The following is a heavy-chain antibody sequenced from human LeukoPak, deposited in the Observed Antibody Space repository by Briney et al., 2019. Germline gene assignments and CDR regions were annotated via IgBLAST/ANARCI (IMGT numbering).Heavy chain of an antibody. CDR1: GGSISSGSYD. V-gene: IGHV4-61*09. CDR3: ARRRIAAASRWFDP. J-gene: IGHJ5*02. Sequence: SQTLSLTCTVSGGSISSGSYDWYWIRQPAGKGLEWIGHIYTSGSMNYNPSLKSRVTISVDTSKNQFSLKLSSVTAADTAVYYCARRRIAAASRWFDPWGQGTLVTVSS. CDR2: IYTSGSM. D-gene: IGHD6-13*01.